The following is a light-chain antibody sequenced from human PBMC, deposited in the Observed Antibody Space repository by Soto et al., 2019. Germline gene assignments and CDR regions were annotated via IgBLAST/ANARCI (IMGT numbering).Light chain of an antibody. CDR1: SSDVGGYNY. CDR3: SSCATSSTLHV. J-gene: IGLJ1*01. V-gene: IGLV2-14*03. CDR2: DVS. Sequence: QSVLTQPASVSGSPGQSITISCTGASSDVGGYNYVSWYQQHPGKAPKLIIYDVSNRPSGVSDRFSGSKSGNTASLTISGLQTDDEADYFCSSCATSSTLHVFGTGTKLTVL.